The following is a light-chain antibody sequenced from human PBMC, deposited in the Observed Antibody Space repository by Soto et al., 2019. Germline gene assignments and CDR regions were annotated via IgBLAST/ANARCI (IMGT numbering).Light chain of an antibody. V-gene: IGKV3-15*01. J-gene: IGKJ5*01. CDR3: LQRSDWPPIT. CDR2: GAS. CDR1: QSVRSN. Sequence: EIVMTQSPVTLSVSPAEKVTLSCRAIQSVRSNLDWYQQKPGQAPRLLIYGASTRATGLPARFSGSGSGTDFSLTISSLEPEDFAIYYCLQRSDWPPITFGQGTRLEIK.